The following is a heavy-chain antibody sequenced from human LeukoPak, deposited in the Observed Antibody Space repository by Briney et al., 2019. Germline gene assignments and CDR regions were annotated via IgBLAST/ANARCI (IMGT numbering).Heavy chain of an antibody. Sequence: PGGSLRLSCAASGFTFREYYVSGTRQARGRGGVWVSYISSTSIYTTNADSVKGRFTISKDNAKNSLYLQMNSLRAEDTAVYYCAREDGYSSSWYSDYWGQGTLVTVSS. CDR1: GFTFREYY. V-gene: IGHV3-11*05. CDR2: ISSTSIYT. J-gene: IGHJ4*02. CDR3: AREDGYSSSWYSDY. D-gene: IGHD6-13*01.